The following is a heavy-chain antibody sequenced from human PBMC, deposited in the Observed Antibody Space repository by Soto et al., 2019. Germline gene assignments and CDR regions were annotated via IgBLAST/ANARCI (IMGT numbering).Heavy chain of an antibody. CDR1: GYNCTSYW. CDR2: IYPGESDT. CDR3: ARQGDGDKRVEY. D-gene: IGHD4-17*01. V-gene: IGHV5-51*01. J-gene: IGHJ4*02. Sequence: GDSLRISYMGSGYNCTSYWIGWVGQMPGKGLEWMGIIYPGESDTRYSPSFQGQVTISAAKSISTGYLQWSSLKASDTAMYSCARQGDGDKRVEYWRQGTVVTVSS.